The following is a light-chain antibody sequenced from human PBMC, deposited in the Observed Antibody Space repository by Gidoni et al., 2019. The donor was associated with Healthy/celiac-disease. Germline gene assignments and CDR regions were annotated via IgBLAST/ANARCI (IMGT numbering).Light chain of an antibody. CDR3: QAWDSSTYV. V-gene: IGLV3-1*01. J-gene: IGLJ1*01. CDR2: QDS. CDR1: KLGDKY. Sequence: SYELTQPPSVSVSPGQTASITCSGDKLGDKYACLYQQKPGQSPVLVIYQDSKRPSGIPERFPGSNSGNTATLTISGTQAMDEADYYCQAWDSSTYVFGTGTKVTVL.